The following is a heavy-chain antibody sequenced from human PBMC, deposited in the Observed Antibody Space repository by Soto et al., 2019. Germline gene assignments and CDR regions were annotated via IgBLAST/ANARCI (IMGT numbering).Heavy chain of an antibody. J-gene: IGHJ6*03. CDR3: ARDGIAALRRNYYYYMDV. D-gene: IGHD6-6*01. Sequence: EVQLVESGGGLVKPGGSLRLSCAASGFTFSSYSMNWVRQAPGKGLEWVSSISSSSSYIYYADSVKGRFTISRDNAKNSLYLQMNSLRAEDTAVYYCARDGIAALRRNYYYYMDVWGKGTTVTVSS. CDR2: ISSSSSYI. CDR1: GFTFSSYS. V-gene: IGHV3-21*01.